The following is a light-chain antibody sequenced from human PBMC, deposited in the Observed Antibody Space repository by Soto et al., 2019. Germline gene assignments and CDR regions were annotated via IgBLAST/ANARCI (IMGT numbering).Light chain of an antibody. V-gene: IGKV3-15*01. J-gene: IGKJ5*01. CDR1: LSVRSN. Sequence: EVVMTQSPATLSVSPGQGATLSCRASLSVRSNLAWYQQKPGQAPRLLIYGASLRATGVAARFSGSGSETEFSLTVSSLRSENYAVYDCQQYYIWIPITFGHGTRLETK. CDR2: GAS. CDR3: QQYYIWIPIT.